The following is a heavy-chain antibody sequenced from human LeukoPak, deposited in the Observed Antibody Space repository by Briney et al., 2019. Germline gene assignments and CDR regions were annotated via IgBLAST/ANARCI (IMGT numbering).Heavy chain of an antibody. Sequence: SVKVSCKASGGTFSSYAISWVRQAPGQGLEWMGGIIPIFGTANYAQKFQGRVTITADESTRTAYMELSSLRSEDTAVYYCAREVDFWSGYYSSYNWFDPWGQGTLVTVSS. J-gene: IGHJ5*02. D-gene: IGHD3-3*01. V-gene: IGHV1-69*13. CDR3: AREVDFWSGYYSSYNWFDP. CDR2: IIPIFGTA. CDR1: GGTFSSYA.